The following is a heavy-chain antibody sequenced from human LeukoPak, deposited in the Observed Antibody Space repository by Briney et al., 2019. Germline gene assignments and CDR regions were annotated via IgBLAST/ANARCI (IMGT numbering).Heavy chain of an antibody. V-gene: IGHV3-53*01. CDR3: ARVVQPLEYYFDY. J-gene: IGHJ4*02. Sequence: GGSLRLSCAASGFTFSSYSMNWVRQAPGKGLERVSVIYSGGSTYYADSVKGRFTISRDNSKNTLYLQMNSLRAEDTAVYYCARVVQPLEYYFDYWGQGTLVTVSS. CDR1: GFTFSSYS. CDR2: IYSGGST.